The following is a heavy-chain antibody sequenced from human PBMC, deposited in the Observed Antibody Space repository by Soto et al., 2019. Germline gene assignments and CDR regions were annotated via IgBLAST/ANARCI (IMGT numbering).Heavy chain of an antibody. J-gene: IGHJ4*02. D-gene: IGHD2-15*01. CDR2: ISSSGNTM. CDR3: ARDKGYCSDTSCPDFDY. Sequence: PGGSLRLSCAASGFTFSDYYMTWIRQAPGKGLEWVSYISSSGNTMPYADSVKGRFTISRDNAKNSLYLQMNSLRAEDTAVYYCARDKGYCSDTSCPDFDYWGQGTLVTVSS. V-gene: IGHV3-11*01. CDR1: GFTFSDYY.